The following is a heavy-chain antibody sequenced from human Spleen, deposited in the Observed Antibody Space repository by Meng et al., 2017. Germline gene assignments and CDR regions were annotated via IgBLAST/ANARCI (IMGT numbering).Heavy chain of an antibody. CDR2: INHTGDT. V-gene: IGHV4-34*01. Sequence: QVQLQQWGAGLLKPSETLSLTCAVYGGSFSDYYWTWIRQPPGKGLEWIGEINHTGDTNYNPSLKSRVAISVDTSKNQFSLKLTSVTAADTALYYCVRGVSGTVADYWGQGTLVTVSS. D-gene: IGHD1-1*01. CDR3: VRGVSGTVADY. J-gene: IGHJ4*02. CDR1: GGSFSDYY.